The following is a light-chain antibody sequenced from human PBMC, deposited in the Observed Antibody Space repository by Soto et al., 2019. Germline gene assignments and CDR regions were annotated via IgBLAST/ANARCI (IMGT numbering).Light chain of an antibody. CDR2: DAS. Sequence: DIQMTQSPSTLSASVGDRVTITCRASQSISSWLAWYQQKPGKAPKLLIYDASSLESGVPSRFSGSGSGTEFTLTIRSLQPDDFATYYCQQYNSWRTFGQGTKVEIK. V-gene: IGKV1-5*01. J-gene: IGKJ1*01. CDR1: QSISSW. CDR3: QQYNSWRT.